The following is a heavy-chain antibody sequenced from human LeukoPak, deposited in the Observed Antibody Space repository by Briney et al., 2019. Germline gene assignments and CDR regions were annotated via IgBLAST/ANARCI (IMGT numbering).Heavy chain of an antibody. CDR2: IKSKTDGGTT. CDR1: GFTFNHAW. D-gene: IGHD6-25*01. Sequence: GGSLRLSCAASGFTFNHAWMSWVRQAPGKGLEWVGRIKSKTDGGTTHYAAPVKGRFAISRDDSKTTLYLQMNSLKTEDTAVYYCTITLDYSSDTFDYWGQGTLVTVSS. CDR3: TITLDYSSDTFDY. V-gene: IGHV3-15*01. J-gene: IGHJ4*02.